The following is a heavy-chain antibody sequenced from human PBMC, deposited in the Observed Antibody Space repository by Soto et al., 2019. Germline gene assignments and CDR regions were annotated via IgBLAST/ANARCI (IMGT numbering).Heavy chain of an antibody. J-gene: IGHJ4*02. D-gene: IGHD2-21*02. V-gene: IGHV1-69*13. Sequence: SVKVSCKASGGTFSSYAISWVRQAPGQGLEWMGGIIPIFGTANYAQEFQGRVTITADESTSTAYMELSSLRSEDTAVYYCARTPYCGGDCYYFDYWGQGTLVTVSS. CDR1: GGTFSSYA. CDR3: ARTPYCGGDCYYFDY. CDR2: IIPIFGTA.